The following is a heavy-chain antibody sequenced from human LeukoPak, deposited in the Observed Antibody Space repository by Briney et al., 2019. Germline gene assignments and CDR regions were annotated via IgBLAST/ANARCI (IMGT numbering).Heavy chain of an antibody. CDR2: ISRSSSNT. D-gene: IGHD6-13*01. CDR3: ARVLEAAAFDF. Sequence: GGSLRLSCAASGFTFSSYWMNWVRQSPGKGLEWVSSISRSSSNTYYADSLKGRFTISRDNAKNSLYLQMNSLRAEDTAVYYCARVLEAAAFDFWGQGTLVTVSS. V-gene: IGHV3-21*01. CDR1: GFTFSSYW. J-gene: IGHJ4*02.